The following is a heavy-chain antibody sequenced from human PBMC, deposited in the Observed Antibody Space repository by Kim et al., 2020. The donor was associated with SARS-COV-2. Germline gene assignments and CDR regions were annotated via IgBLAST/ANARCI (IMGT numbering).Heavy chain of an antibody. Sequence: SETLSLTCAVSGGSISSSNWWSWVRQPPGKGLEWIGEIYHSGSTNYNPSLKSRVTISVDKSKNQFSLKLSSVTAADTAVYYCARGLVGATTYYYYYYGMDVWGQGTTVTVSS. J-gene: IGHJ6*02. CDR3: ARGLVGATTYYYYYYGMDV. CDR2: IYHSGST. D-gene: IGHD1-26*01. CDR1: GGSISSSNW. V-gene: IGHV4-4*02.